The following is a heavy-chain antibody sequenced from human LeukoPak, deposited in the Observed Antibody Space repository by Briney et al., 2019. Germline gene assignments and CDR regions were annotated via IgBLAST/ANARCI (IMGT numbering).Heavy chain of an antibody. CDR3: ARAQGGKIQLWDYYFDY. J-gene: IGHJ4*02. CDR1: GFTFSSYA. CDR2: ISGSGGST. V-gene: IGHV3-23*01. Sequence: TGGSLRLSCAASGFTFSSYAMSWVRQAPGKGLEWVSAISGSGGSTYYADSVKGRFTISRDNSKNTLYLQMNSLRAEDTAVYFCARAQGGKIQLWDYYFDYWGQGTLVTVSS. D-gene: IGHD5-18*01.